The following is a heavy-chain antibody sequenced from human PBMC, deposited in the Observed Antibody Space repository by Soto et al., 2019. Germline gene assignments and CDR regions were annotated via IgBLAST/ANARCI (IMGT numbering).Heavy chain of an antibody. CDR1: GFTFSSYW. J-gene: IGHJ5*02. CDR2: IKQDGSER. CDR3: ARSRILRAGLPNWLDP. V-gene: IGHV3-7*01. Sequence: EVQLVESGGGLVQPGGSLRLSCAASGFTFSSYWMSWVRQAPGKGLEWVANIKQDGSERYYVDSVKGRFTISRDNAKNSLYLQMNSLRAEDTAVYYCARSRILRAGLPNWLDPWGQGTLVTVSS. D-gene: IGHD4-17*01.